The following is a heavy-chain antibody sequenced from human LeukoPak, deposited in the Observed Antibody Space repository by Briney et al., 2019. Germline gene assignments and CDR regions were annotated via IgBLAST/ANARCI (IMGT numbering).Heavy chain of an antibody. CDR1: GYSISSGYY. CDR3: AREDSSSWFP. Sequence: SATLSLTCTVSGYSISSGYYWGWLRQPPGKGLEWIGSIYHSGSTYYNPSLKSRVTISVDTSKNQFSLKLSSVTAADTAVYYCAREDSSSWFPWGQGTLVTVSS. V-gene: IGHV4-38-2*02. CDR2: IYHSGST. D-gene: IGHD6-13*01. J-gene: IGHJ5*02.